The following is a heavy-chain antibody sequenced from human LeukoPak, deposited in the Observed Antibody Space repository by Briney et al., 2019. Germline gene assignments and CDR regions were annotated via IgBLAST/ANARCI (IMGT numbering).Heavy chain of an antibody. V-gene: IGHV3-21*01. CDR3: AGTAAGTAYYFDY. D-gene: IGHD6-13*01. CDR2: ISSSSSYI. J-gene: IGHJ4*02. Sequence: GGSLRLSCAASGFTFSSYSMNWVRQAPGKGLEWVSSISSSSSYIYYADSVKGRFTISRDNAKNSLYLQMNSLRAEDTAVYYCAGTAAGTAYYFDYWGQGTLVTVSS. CDR1: GFTFSSYS.